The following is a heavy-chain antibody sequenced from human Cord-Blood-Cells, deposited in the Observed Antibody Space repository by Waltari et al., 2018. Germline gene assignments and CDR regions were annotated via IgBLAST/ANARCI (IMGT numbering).Heavy chain of an antibody. J-gene: IGHJ5*02. CDR2: SNHSGST. CDR1: GGSFSGYY. Sequence: QVQLQQWGAGLLKPSETLSLTCAVYGGSFSGYYWSWIRQPPGKGLEWIGESNHSGSTNYNPSLKSRVTISVDTSKNQFSLKLSSVTAADTAVYYCAGSGYSSSWYDTWGQGTLVTVSS. V-gene: IGHV4-34*01. CDR3: AGSGYSSSWYDT. D-gene: IGHD6-13*01.